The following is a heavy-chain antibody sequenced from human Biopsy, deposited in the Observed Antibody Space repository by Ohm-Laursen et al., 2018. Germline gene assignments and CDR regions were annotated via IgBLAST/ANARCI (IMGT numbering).Heavy chain of an antibody. CDR3: ARDFCDTTSCYPQN. CDR2: VFYPGNT. J-gene: IGHJ4*02. D-gene: IGHD2-2*01. Sequence: SQTLSLTWTVSGGSVTNRNYCWGWIRQSPGKKLEWIGYVFYPGNTNYNPSLRSRVTISVDTSKNQFSLKLSSVTAADTAVYYCARDFCDTTSCYPQNWGQGTLVTVPS. CDR1: GGSVTNRNYC. V-gene: IGHV4-61*01.